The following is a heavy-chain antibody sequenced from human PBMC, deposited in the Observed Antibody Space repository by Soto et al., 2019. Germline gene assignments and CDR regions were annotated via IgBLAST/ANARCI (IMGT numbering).Heavy chain of an antibody. Sequence: QVQLVESGGGVVQPARSLRLSCAASGFTFSRQAMHWVRQAPGRGVEWVAVIWYHGIDKYYADSVKGRFTISRDNSKNTVYLQRNSLSGEDTAVYYCATGFLGLCTGGNCPLDYWGQGTLVTVSS. CDR3: ATGFLGLCTGGNCPLDY. J-gene: IGHJ4*02. CDR2: IWYHGIDK. CDR1: GFTFSRQA. D-gene: IGHD2-15*01. V-gene: IGHV3-33*01.